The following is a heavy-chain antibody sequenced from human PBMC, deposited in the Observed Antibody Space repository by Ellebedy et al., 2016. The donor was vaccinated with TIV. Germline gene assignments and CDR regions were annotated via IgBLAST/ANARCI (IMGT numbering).Heavy chain of an antibody. CDR1: GYTFTGYY. CDR3: ARERRLEYYFDY. J-gene: IGHJ4*02. V-gene: IGHV1-46*01. CDR2: INPSGRST. D-gene: IGHD3-3*01. Sequence: AASVKVSCKASGYTFTGYYLHWVRQAPGQALEWMGMINPSGRSTTYAQNFQGRVTVTGDTSTSTVYMELSSLRSEDTAVYYCARERRLEYYFDYWGLGTLVTVSS.